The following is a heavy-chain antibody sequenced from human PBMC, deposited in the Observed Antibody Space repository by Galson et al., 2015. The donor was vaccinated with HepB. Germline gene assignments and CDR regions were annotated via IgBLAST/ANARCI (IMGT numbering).Heavy chain of an antibody. Sequence: SETLSLTCTVSGASISSFYWSWIRHRPGKGLEWLGYIFKNGGTDYNPSLKSRVTISVDTSENQVSLILTSVTAADAAMYYCATMTSVTSWVAFDLWGQGTVVAVSS. CDR1: GASISSFY. V-gene: IGHV4-59*01. D-gene: IGHD4-17*01. CDR2: IFKNGGT. J-gene: IGHJ3*01. CDR3: ATMTSVTSWVAFDL.